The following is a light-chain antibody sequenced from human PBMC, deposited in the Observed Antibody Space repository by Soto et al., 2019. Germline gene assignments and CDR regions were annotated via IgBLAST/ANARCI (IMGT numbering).Light chain of an antibody. V-gene: IGLV7-46*01. CDR2: DTS. CDR1: TGPVTSGHW. Sequence: QTVVTQEPSLTVSPGGTVTLTCGSSTGPVTSGHWPYWLQQKPGQAPRTLIYDTSKKHSWTPARFSGSLLGGKAALTLSGAQPEDEADYYCFLSYSGARPVVFGGGTKVTVL. CDR3: FLSYSGARPVV. J-gene: IGLJ2*01.